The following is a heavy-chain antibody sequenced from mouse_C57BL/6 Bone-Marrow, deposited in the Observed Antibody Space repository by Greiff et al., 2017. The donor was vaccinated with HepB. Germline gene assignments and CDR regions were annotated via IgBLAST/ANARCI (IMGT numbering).Heavy chain of an antibody. CDR2: SRNKANDYTT. V-gene: IGHV7-1*01. J-gene: IGHJ1*03. CDR1: GFTFSDFY. Sequence: EVKVVESGGGLVQSGRSLRLSCATSGFTFSDFYMEWVRQAPGKGLEWIAASRNKANDYTTEYSASVKGRFIVSRDTSQSILYLQMNALRAEDTAISYCARDAIDYYGSSHWYFDVWGTGTTVTVSS. CDR3: ARDAIDYYGSSHWYFDV. D-gene: IGHD1-1*01.